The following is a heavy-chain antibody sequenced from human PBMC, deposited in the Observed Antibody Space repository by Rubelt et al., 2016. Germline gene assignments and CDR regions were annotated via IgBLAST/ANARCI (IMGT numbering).Heavy chain of an antibody. Sequence: QVQLVQSGAEVKKPGASVKVSCKASGYTFTGYYIHWVRQAPGQGLEWMGWIHPYNGVTNYALKFQGRVTMTRDTSISTAYMELSRLTSDDTAVYYCARGQVVTASEPVLWGQGTLVTVSS. J-gene: IGHJ4*02. V-gene: IGHV1-2*02. CDR3: ARGQVVTASEPVL. CDR2: IHPYNGVT. CDR1: GYTFTGYY. D-gene: IGHD2-21*02.